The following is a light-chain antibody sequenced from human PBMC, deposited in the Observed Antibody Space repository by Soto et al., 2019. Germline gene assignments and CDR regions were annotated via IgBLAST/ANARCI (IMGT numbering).Light chain of an antibody. CDR3: QQRSNWPYT. CDR2: DAS. V-gene: IGKV3-11*01. J-gene: IGKJ4*01. CDR1: QSVSGY. Sequence: EIVLTQSPATLSLSPGNRATLSCSASQSVSGYLAGYQQKPGQAPRLLIYDASNRATGIPARFSGSGSGTDFTRPITGLEPEDFAVYYCQQRSNWPYTFGGGTKVEI.